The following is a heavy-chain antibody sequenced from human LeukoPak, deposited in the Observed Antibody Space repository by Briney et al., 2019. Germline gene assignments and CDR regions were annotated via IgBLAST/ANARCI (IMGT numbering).Heavy chain of an antibody. CDR3: AKEDTAGSTGSADY. J-gene: IGHJ4*02. V-gene: IGHV3-23*01. CDR1: GFTFSSYA. D-gene: IGHD2-2*01. Sequence: GGSLRLSCAASGFTFSSYAMSWVRQAPGKGLEWVSVISGSGDSTYYADSVKGRFTISRDNSKYTLYLHMNSLRAEDTAVYFCAKEDTAGSTGSADYWGQGTLVTVSS. CDR2: ISGSGDST.